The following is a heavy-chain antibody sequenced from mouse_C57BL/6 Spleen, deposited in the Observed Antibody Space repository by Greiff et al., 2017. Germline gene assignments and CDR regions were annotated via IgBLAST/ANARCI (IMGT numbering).Heavy chain of an antibody. V-gene: IGHV14-4*01. J-gene: IGHJ2*01. Sequence: VQLQQSGAELVRPGASVKLSCTASGFNFKDDYMHWVKQRPEQGLEWIGWIDPENGDTEYASKFQGKATITVDTSSNTAYQQRRSLTSEETAVYYCSTSIYYYGSIYPDYWGQGTTLTVSS. CDR2: IDPENGDT. CDR1: GFNFKDDY. CDR3: STSIYYYGSIYPDY. D-gene: IGHD1-1*01.